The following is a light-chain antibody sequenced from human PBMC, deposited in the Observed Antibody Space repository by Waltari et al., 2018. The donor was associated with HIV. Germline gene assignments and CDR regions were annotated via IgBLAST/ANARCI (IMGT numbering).Light chain of an antibody. CDR3: GTWDTSLSASFV. CDR2: DNK. Sequence: QSVLTQPPSVSAAPGQKVTISCSGSSPNIGNNYVSWYQQLPGTAPKILIYDNKKLLSGIPDRYAGSKSGTSATLDITGLQTGDEADYYCGTWDTSLSASFVFGTGTEVTIL. V-gene: IGLV1-51*01. CDR1: SPNIGNNY. J-gene: IGLJ1*01.